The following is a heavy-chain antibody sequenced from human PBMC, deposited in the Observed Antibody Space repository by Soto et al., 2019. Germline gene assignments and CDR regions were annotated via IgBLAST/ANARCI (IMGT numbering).Heavy chain of an antibody. D-gene: IGHD3-16*01. V-gene: IGHV1-69*12. Sequence: QVQLVQSGAEVKKPGSSVKVSCKASGGTFSSYAISWVRQAPGQGLEWMGGIIPIFGPANYAQKFQGRVTITADEFTSTAYMGLSSLRAEDTALYYWARWGGPNGMDVWGQGTTVTVSS. CDR3: ARWGGPNGMDV. CDR2: IIPIFGPA. CDR1: GGTFSSYA. J-gene: IGHJ6*02.